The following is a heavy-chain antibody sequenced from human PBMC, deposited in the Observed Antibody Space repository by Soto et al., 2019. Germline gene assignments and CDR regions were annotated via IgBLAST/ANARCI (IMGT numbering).Heavy chain of an antibody. CDR2: ISTYNGDT. Sequence: QIQLVQSGAEVKKPGASVKVSCKTSGYTFNTYGVTWVRQAPGQGLEGIGWISTYNGDTNYAQSVQGRVTMTTDTSTRRADMDLGSLRSDDTAVYYCVRDRGSSNTCSGTARYNWVDPWGQGTLVTVSS. CDR3: VRDRGSSNTCSGTARYNWVDP. CDR1: GYTFNTYG. J-gene: IGHJ5*02. D-gene: IGHD2-2*01. V-gene: IGHV1-18*01.